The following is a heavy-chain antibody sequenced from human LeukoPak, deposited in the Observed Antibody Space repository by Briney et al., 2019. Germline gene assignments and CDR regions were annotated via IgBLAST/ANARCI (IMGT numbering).Heavy chain of an antibody. CDR3: ARDIAPAGLFFDY. V-gene: IGHV3-7*01. CDR2: IKYDGSEK. Sequence: TGGSLRLXCAASGFTLSSYWMSWVRQAPGKGLEWVANIKYDGSEKDYVDSVKGRFTISRDNAKNSLYLQMNSLRAEDTAVYYCARDIAPAGLFFDYWGQGTLVTVSS. J-gene: IGHJ4*02. CDR1: GFTLSSYW. D-gene: IGHD6-13*01.